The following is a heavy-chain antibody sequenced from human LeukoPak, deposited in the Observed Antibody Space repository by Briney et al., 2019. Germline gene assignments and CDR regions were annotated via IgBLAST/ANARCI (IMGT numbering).Heavy chain of an antibody. J-gene: IGHJ3*02. CDR1: GFTFSSYA. V-gene: IGHV3-30*03. CDR2: ISYDGRNE. D-gene: IGHD4-23*01. Sequence: GGSLRLSCAASGFTFSSYAMHWVRQAPGKGPEWVATISYDGRNEHYSDSVKGRFTISRDNAKNSLYLQMNSLRAEDTALYYCARVNDYGGNDDAFDIWGQGTMVTVSS. CDR3: ARVNDYGGNDDAFDI.